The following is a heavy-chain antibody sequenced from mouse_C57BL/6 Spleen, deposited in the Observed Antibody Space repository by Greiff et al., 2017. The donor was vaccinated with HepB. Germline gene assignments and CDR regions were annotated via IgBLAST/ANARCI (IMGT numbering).Heavy chain of an antibody. V-gene: IGHV3-6*01. CDR1: GSSITSGYY. D-gene: IGHD1-1*01. CDR2: ISYDGSN. Sequence: VQLKESGPGLVKPSQSLSLTCSVTGSSITSGYYWNWLRQFPGNQLEWMGYISYDGSNNYNPSLKNRISITCDTSKNKFFLKLNSVTTEDTATYYCARTGSSPYGYFDVWGTGTTVTVSS. CDR3: ARTGSSPYGYFDV. J-gene: IGHJ1*03.